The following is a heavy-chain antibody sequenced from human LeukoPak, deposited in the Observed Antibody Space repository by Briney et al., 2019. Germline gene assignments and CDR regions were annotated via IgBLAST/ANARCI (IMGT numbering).Heavy chain of an antibody. Sequence: GGSLRLSCAASGFTFSSYWMHWVRQAPGKGLVWVSRINSDGSSTSYADSVKGRFTISRDNAKNTLYLQMNSLRAEDTAVYYCARSLSHSSSWFLTDEYYYYGMDVWGQGTTVTVSS. J-gene: IGHJ6*02. D-gene: IGHD6-13*01. CDR3: ARSLSHSSSWFLTDEYYYYGMDV. V-gene: IGHV3-74*01. CDR2: INSDGSST. CDR1: GFTFSSYW.